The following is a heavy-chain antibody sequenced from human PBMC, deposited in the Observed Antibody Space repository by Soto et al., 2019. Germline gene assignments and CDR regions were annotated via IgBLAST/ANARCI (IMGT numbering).Heavy chain of an antibody. J-gene: IGHJ4*02. CDR3: AFTAGGNHYYDSSGYYPDY. Sequence: PGGPLRLSYAASGFNFRSYAMSWFRQAPGKGLEWVSYISGSGGSTYYADSVKGRFTISRDNAKNSLYLQRNSLRAEDTAVYYCAFTAGGNHYYDSSGYYPDYGGQGTLVTVSS. CDR2: ISGSGGST. V-gene: IGHV3-23*01. CDR1: GFNFRSYA. D-gene: IGHD3-22*01.